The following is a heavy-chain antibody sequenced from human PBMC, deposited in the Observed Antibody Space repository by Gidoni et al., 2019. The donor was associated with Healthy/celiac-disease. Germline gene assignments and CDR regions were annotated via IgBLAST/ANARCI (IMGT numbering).Heavy chain of an antibody. CDR3: ARVPFGLSGYSGDPYYYYMDV. V-gene: IGHV4-31*03. D-gene: IGHD3-3*01. J-gene: IGHJ6*03. CDR1: GCSLRSGGYY. CDR2: IYYSGST. Sequence: QLQLQESGPGLVQPSQTLSLTCPVSGCSLRSGGYYWIWIRQHPGKGLAWIGYIYYSGSTYYNPSLKSRVTRAVETSKNQFSLKLSSGTAADTAVYYCARVPFGLSGYSGDPYYYYMDVWGKGTTVTVSS.